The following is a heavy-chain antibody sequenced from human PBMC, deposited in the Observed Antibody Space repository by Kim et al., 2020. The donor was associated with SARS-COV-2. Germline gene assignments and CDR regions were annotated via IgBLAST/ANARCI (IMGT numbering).Heavy chain of an antibody. CDR3: TRGGRAAAGNGRYSYYYYMDV. Sequence: RFTISRDNAKNTLYLQMNSLRAEDTAVYYCTRGGRAAAGNGRYSYYYYMDVWGKGTTVTVSS. D-gene: IGHD6-13*01. J-gene: IGHJ6*03. V-gene: IGHV3-74*01.